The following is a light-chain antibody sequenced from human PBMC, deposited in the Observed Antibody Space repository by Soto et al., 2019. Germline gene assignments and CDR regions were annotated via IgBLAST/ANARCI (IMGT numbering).Light chain of an antibody. CDR1: QSVSSNY. CDR2: GAS. V-gene: IGKV3-20*01. J-gene: IGKJ1*01. Sequence: DIVLTQSPGTLSLSPGERATLSCRASQSVSSNYLAWYQQKPGQAPRLLIHGASTRATGVPDRFSGSGSGTDFTLTIGRLEPEDFAVYHCQQYGSLSWTFGQGTKVEIK. CDR3: QQYGSLSWT.